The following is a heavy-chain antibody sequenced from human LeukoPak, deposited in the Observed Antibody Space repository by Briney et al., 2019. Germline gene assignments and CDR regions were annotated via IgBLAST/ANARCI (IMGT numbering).Heavy chain of an antibody. Sequence: SQTLSLTCAVSVGSISSGGYSWSWIRQPPGKGLEWIGYIYYSDTYYTPSLKRRVTISVDTSKSQFSLKLSSVTAADTAVYYCARGSGVGYYEYVWGQIPFDIWGQGTMVTVSS. J-gene: IGHJ3*02. CDR1: VGSISSGGYS. CDR3: ARGSGVGYYEYVWGQIPFDI. D-gene: IGHD3-16*01. CDR2: IYYSDT. V-gene: IGHV4-30-4*07.